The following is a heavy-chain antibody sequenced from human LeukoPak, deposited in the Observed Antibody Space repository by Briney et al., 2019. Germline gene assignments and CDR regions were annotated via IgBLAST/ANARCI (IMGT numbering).Heavy chain of an antibody. V-gene: IGHV3-23*01. J-gene: IGHJ3*02. D-gene: IGHD2-15*01. CDR3: AKFSVEWWSDI. Sequence: WVPAISGSGGSTYHAGSVKGRFTISRDNSKNALYLQMHSLRAEDTAVYYCAKFSVEWWSDIWGQGTMVTVSS. CDR2: ISGSGGST.